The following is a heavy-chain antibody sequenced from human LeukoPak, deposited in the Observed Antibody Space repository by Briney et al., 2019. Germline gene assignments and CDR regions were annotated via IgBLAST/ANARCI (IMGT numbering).Heavy chain of an antibody. CDR3: ARVSDYYFYMDV. V-gene: IGHV3-21*01. J-gene: IGHJ6*03. CDR2: ISSGSKYI. Sequence: KAGGSLRLSCAASGFTFSTYSMNWARQSPGKGLEWVSSISSGSKYIYYADSVKGRFTSSRDNAKNSLYLQMNSLRAEDTAVYYCARVSDYYFYMDVWGKGTTVTVSS. CDR1: GFTFSTYS. D-gene: IGHD2/OR15-2a*01.